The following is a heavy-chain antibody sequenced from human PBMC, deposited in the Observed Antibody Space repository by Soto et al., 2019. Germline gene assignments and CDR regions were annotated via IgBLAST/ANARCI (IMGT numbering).Heavy chain of an antibody. V-gene: IGHV4-34*01. J-gene: IGHJ5*02. CDR2: INHSGST. CDR1: GGSFSGYY. Sequence: SETLSLSCAVDGGSFSGYYGSWIRQPPGKGLEWIGEINHSGSTNYNPSLKSRVTISVDTSKNQFSLKLSSVTAADTAVYYCARVRIFGAVTLNWFDPWGQGTLVTVPS. D-gene: IGHD3-3*01. CDR3: ARVRIFGAVTLNWFDP.